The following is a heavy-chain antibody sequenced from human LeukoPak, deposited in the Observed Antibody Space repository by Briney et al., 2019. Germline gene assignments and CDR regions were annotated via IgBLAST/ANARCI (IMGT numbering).Heavy chain of an antibody. CDR3: AREYQLPHNWFDP. V-gene: IGHV4-31*03. D-gene: IGHD2-2*01. CDR1: GGSISSGGYY. J-gene: IGHJ5*02. CDR2: IYYSGST. Sequence: SETLSLTCTVSGGSISSGGYYWSWIRQHPGKGLEWIGYIYYSGSTYYNPSLKSRVTISVDTSKNQFSLKLSSVTAADTAVYYCAREYQLPHNWFDPWGQETLVTVSS.